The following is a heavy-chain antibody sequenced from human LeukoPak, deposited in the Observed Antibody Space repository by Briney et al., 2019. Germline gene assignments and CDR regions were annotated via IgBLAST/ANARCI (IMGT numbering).Heavy chain of an antibody. V-gene: IGHV5-51*01. J-gene: IGHJ4*02. D-gene: IGHD3-9*01. CDR1: GYSFTNYW. Sequence: GESLKISCKGSGYSFTNYWIGWVRQMPGKGLEWMGIIYPGDSDTRYSPSFQGQVTISADKSISTAYLQWSSLKASDTAMYYCARLRSERAHDILTGFDYWGQGTLVTVSS. CDR3: ARLRSERAHDILTGFDY. CDR2: IYPGDSDT.